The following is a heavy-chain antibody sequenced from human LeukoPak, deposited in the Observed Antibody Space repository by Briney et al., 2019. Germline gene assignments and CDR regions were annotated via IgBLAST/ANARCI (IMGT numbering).Heavy chain of an antibody. CDR1: GGTFSSYA. Sequence: SVKVSCKASGGTFSSYAISWVRQAPGQGLEWMGGIIPIFGTANYAQKFQGRVTITTDESTSTAYMELSSLRSEDTAVYYCARDCDCSSTSCYTICFDYWGQGTLVTVSS. J-gene: IGHJ4*02. V-gene: IGHV1-69*05. CDR2: IIPIFGTA. CDR3: ARDCDCSSTSCYTICFDY. D-gene: IGHD2-2*02.